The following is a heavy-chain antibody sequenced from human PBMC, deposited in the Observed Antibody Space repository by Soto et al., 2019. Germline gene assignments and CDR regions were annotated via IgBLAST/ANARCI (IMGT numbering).Heavy chain of an antibody. CDR3: LSVDRNDY. J-gene: IGHJ4*02. D-gene: IGHD3-9*01. V-gene: IGHV3-73*01. CDR2: IRSKANRYAT. CDR1: GFTFSGSA. Sequence: EVQLVESGGGLVQPGGSLKLSCAASGFTFSGSAMHWVRQASGKGLEWVGRIRSKANRYATAYAASVKGRFTISRDDSKNTAYLQMNSLKTEDTAVYYCLSVDRNDYWGQGTLVTVSS.